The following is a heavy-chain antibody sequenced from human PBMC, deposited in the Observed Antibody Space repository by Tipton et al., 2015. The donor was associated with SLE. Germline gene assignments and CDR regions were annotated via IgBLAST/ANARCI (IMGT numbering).Heavy chain of an antibody. Sequence: TLSLTCTVSGYSISSGYYWGWIRQPPGKGLEWIGSIYHSGSTYYNPPLKSRVTISVDTSKNQFSLKLSSVTAADTAVYYCARQTTVTTFYFDYWGQGTLVTVSS. CDR2: IYHSGST. CDR3: ARQTTVTTFYFDY. CDR1: GYSISSGYY. D-gene: IGHD4-11*01. V-gene: IGHV4-38-2*02. J-gene: IGHJ4*02.